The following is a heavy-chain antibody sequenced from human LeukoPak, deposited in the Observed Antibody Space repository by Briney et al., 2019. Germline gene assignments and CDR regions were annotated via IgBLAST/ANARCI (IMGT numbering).Heavy chain of an antibody. V-gene: IGHV4-59*01. J-gene: IGHJ4*02. D-gene: IGHD1-1*01. CDR2: IYYSGST. CDR3: ARRAVTGVDY. Sequence: SETLSLTCTVSGGSISSYYWSWIRQPPGKGLEWIGYIYYSGSTNYNPSLKSRVTISVDTSKNQFSLKLSSVTAADTAVYYCARRAVTGVDYWGQGTLVTGSS. CDR1: GGSISSYY.